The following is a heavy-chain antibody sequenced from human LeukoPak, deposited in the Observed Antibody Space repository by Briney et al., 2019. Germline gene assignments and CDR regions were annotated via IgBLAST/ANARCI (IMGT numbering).Heavy chain of an antibody. J-gene: IGHJ4*02. CDR3: ANCYDSSGFFAY. D-gene: IGHD3-22*01. CDR1: GYTFTKYA. CDR2: IDTNTGNP. Sequence: ASVKVSCKGSGYTFTKYAISWVRQAPGQGLEYMGWIDTNTGNPTYAQGFTGRFVFSLDTSVSTAYLQISSLKAEDSAIYFCANCYDSSGFFAYWGQGTLVTVSS. V-gene: IGHV7-4-1*02.